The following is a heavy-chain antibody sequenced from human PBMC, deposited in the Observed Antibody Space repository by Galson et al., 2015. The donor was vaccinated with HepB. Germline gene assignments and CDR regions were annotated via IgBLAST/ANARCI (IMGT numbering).Heavy chain of an antibody. CDR2: ISPDGNTI. Sequence: SLRLSCAASGFTFSSYNMHWVRQAPVKGLEWVAIISPDGNTIYYADSVRGRFTISRDNSKSTLFLQVDSLRPEDTAVYYCARDFKWNYDYWGQGTLVIVSS. J-gene: IGHJ4*02. D-gene: IGHD1-26*01. V-gene: IGHV3-30-3*01. CDR3: ARDFKWNYDY. CDR1: GFTFSSYN.